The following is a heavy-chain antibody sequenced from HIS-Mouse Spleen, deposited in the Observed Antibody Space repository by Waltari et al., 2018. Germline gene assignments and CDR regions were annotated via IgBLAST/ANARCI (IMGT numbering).Heavy chain of an antibody. D-gene: IGHD3-3*01. CDR3: ARDFHDFWSGYYGGDKKHDAFDI. CDR2: IYTSGST. CDR1: GGSISSYY. V-gene: IGHV4-4*07. J-gene: IGHJ3*02. Sequence: QVQLQESGPGLVKPSETLSLTCTVSGGSISSYYWSWIRQPAGKGLEWIGRIYTSGSTNYNPSRNSRVTMSVDTSKNQFSLKLSSVTAADTAVYYCARDFHDFWSGYYGGDKKHDAFDIWGQGTMVTVSS.